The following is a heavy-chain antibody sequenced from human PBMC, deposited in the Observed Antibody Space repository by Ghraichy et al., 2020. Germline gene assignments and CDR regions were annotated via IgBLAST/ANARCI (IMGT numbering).Heavy chain of an antibody. CDR2: ITSSSSYI. J-gene: IGHJ6*02. D-gene: IGHD4-23*01. CDR1: GFTLSSYS. V-gene: IGHV3-48*02. Sequence: GGSLRLSCVGSGFTLSSYSMNWVRQSPGKGLEWVSYITSSSSYISYADSVKGRFTISRDNAQNSLYLQMNSLRDEDTAVYYCARGSRVVRFYYYDGMDVWGQGTTVAVSS. CDR3: ARGSRVVRFYYYDGMDV.